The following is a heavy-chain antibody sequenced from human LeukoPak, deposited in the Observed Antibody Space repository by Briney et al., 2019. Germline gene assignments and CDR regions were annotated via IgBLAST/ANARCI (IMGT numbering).Heavy chain of an antibody. D-gene: IGHD3-10*01. V-gene: IGHV1-18*01. CDR2: ISAYNGNT. CDR3: ARALEYYYGSGSYSNWFDP. J-gene: IGHJ5*02. CDR1: GYAFTSYG. Sequence: ASVKVSCKASGYAFTSYGISSVRQAPGQGLEWMGWISAYNGNTNYAQKLQGRVTMTTDTSTSTAYMELRSLRSDDTAVYYCARALEYYYGSGSYSNWFDPWGQGTLVTVSS.